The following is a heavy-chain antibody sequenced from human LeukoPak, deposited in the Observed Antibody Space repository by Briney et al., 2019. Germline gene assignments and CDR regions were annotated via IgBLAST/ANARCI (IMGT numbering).Heavy chain of an antibody. Sequence: PSETLSLTCTVSGGSISSSSYYWGWIRQPPGKGLEWIGSIYYSGSTYYNPSLKSRVTISVDTPKNQFSLKLTSVTAADTAVYYCARSEVYSSGSDFDYWGQGTLVTVSS. CDR1: GGSISSSSYY. D-gene: IGHD6-19*01. CDR2: IYYSGST. J-gene: IGHJ4*02. CDR3: ARSEVYSSGSDFDY. V-gene: IGHV4-39*01.